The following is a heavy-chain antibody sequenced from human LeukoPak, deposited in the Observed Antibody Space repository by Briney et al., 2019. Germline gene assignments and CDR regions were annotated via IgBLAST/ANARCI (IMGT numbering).Heavy chain of an antibody. D-gene: IGHD1-26*01. V-gene: IGHV3-30*18. Sequence: GGSLRLSCAASGFTFSSYGMHWVRQAPGKGPEWVAVISKDGSYKYYVDSVKGRFTVSRDNSKNTLYLQMNSLRAEDTAVYFCAKEGPYSGDYQIDYWGQGTLVTVSS. CDR1: GFTFSSYG. J-gene: IGHJ4*02. CDR3: AKEGPYSGDYQIDY. CDR2: ISKDGSYK.